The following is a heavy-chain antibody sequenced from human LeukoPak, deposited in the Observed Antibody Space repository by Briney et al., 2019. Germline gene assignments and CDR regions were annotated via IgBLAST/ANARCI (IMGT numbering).Heavy chain of an antibody. CDR3: ARDGVVPASYGMDV. CDR2: IYYSGST. Sequence: SETLSLTCTVSAGSISSGGYYWSWIRQHPGKGLEWIGYIYYSGSTYYNPSLKSRVTISVDTSKNQFSLKLSSVTAADTAVYYCARDGVVPASYGMDVWGQGTTVTVSS. CDR1: AGSISSGGYY. V-gene: IGHV4-61*08. J-gene: IGHJ6*02. D-gene: IGHD2-2*01.